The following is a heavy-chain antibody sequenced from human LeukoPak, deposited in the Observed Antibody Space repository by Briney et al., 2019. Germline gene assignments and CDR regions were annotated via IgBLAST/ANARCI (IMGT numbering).Heavy chain of an antibody. D-gene: IGHD1-1*01. CDR1: GFTFSSYA. CDR3: ARYSRTTGTTSNFDY. CDR2: ISGGGDKT. J-gene: IGHJ4*02. V-gene: IGHV3-23*01. Sequence: GGSPRLSCAASGFTFSSYAMSWVRQAPGKGLEWVSSISGGGDKTYYADSVKGQFTISRDNSKNTLYLQMNSLGAEDTAVYYCARYSRTTGTTSNFDYWGQGTLVTVSS.